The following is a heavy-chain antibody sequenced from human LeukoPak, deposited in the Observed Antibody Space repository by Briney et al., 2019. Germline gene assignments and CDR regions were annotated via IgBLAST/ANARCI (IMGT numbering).Heavy chain of an antibody. J-gene: IGHJ3*02. CDR2: IIPIFGTA. CDR1: GGTFSSYA. D-gene: IGHD5-18*01. CDR3: ARVDTAMPRDDAFDI. V-gene: IGHV1-69*05. Sequence: ASVNVSCKASGGTFSSYAISWVRQAPGQGLEWMGGIIPIFGTANYAQKFQGRVTITTDESTSTAYMELSSLRSEDTAVYYCARVDTAMPRDDAFDIWGQGTMVTVSS.